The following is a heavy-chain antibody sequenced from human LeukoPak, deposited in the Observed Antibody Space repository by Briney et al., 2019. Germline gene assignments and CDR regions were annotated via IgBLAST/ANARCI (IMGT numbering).Heavy chain of an antibody. Sequence: GGSLRLSCAASGFTFSSYSMNWVRQAPGKGLEWVSSISSSSSYIYYADSVKGRFTISRDNAKNSLYLQMNSLRAEDTAVYYCAREVVRGVISVSCAFDTWGQGTMVTVSS. CDR3: AREVVRGVISVSCAFDT. CDR1: GFTFSSYS. J-gene: IGHJ3*02. V-gene: IGHV3-21*01. D-gene: IGHD3-10*01. CDR2: ISSSSSYI.